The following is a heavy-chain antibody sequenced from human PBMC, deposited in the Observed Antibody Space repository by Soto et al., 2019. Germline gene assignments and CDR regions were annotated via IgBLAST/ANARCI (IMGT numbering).Heavy chain of an antibody. Sequence: QVQLVESVGGVVQPGRSLRLSCAASGFTFSSYAMHWVRQAPGKGLEWVAVISYDGSNKYYADSVKGRFTISRDNSKNTLYLQMNSLRAEDTAVYYCARVRGSCSSTSCYRSGYYYGMDVWGQGTTVTVSS. V-gene: IGHV3-30-3*01. CDR3: ARVRGSCSSTSCYRSGYYYGMDV. D-gene: IGHD2-2*01. CDR2: ISYDGSNK. J-gene: IGHJ6*02. CDR1: GFTFSSYA.